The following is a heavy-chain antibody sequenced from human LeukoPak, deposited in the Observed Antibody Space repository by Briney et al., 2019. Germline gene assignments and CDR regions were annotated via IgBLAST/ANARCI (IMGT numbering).Heavy chain of an antibody. CDR3: ARPKVYGDYQGAFHI. J-gene: IGHJ3*02. V-gene: IGHV4-39*01. Sequence: SETLSLTCSISGGSLSSSIYYWGWIRQPPGKALEWIGSIYYSGSTYYNPSLKSRVTISVDTSKNQFSLKVRSVTAADTAVYYCARPKVYGDYQGAFHIWGQGTMVTVSS. CDR1: GGSLSSSIYY. D-gene: IGHD4-17*01. CDR2: IYYSGST.